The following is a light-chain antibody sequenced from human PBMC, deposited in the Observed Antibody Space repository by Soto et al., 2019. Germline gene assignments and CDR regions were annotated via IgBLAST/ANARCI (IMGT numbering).Light chain of an antibody. CDR1: QSISSW. V-gene: IGKV1-5*01. Sequence: DIPMTQSPSTLSASVGDRVTITCRASQSISSWLAWYQQKPGKAPKLLIYDASSLESGVPLRFSGSGSGTEFTLTISSLQPDDFATYYCQQYNTYWTFGQGTKVEIK. CDR3: QQYNTYWT. CDR2: DAS. J-gene: IGKJ1*01.